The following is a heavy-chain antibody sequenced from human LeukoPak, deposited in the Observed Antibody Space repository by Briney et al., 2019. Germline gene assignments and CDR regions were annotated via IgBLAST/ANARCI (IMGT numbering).Heavy chain of an antibody. J-gene: IGHJ4*02. CDR3: ARGLEIFSPYY. CDR1: GYTFTGYY. D-gene: IGHD2-15*01. V-gene: IGHV1-2*02. Sequence: ASVKGSCKASGYTFTGYYIHWVRQAPGQGLEWMGWINPNSGDTNYAQKFQGRVTMTRDTSISTAYMELSRLRSDDTAIYYCARGLEIFSPYYWGQGTLVTVSS. CDR2: INPNSGDT.